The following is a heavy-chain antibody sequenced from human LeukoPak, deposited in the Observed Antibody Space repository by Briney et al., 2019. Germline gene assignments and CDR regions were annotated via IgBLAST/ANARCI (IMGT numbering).Heavy chain of an antibody. V-gene: IGHV3-7*01. CDR3: ARGAGYSSGWYVLDY. Sequence: GGSLRLSCAASGFTFSTYWMSWVRQAPGKGLEWVANIKQAGSEKYYVDSVKGRFTISRDNAKNSLYLQMNSLRVEDTAVYYCARGAGYSSGWYVLDYWGQGTLVTVSS. J-gene: IGHJ4*02. CDR1: GFTFSTYW. CDR2: IKQAGSEK. D-gene: IGHD6-19*01.